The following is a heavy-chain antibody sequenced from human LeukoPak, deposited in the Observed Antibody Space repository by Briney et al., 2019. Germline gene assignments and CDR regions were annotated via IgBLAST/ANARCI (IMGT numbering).Heavy chain of an antibody. Sequence: GGSLRLSCAASGFTFSDYYMSWVRQAPGKGLEWVSYISYSGTNIYYADSVKGRFTISRDNAQNSLYLQMSSLRGEDTAVYYCARDRYGDYNDYWGQGTLVTVSS. J-gene: IGHJ4*02. CDR2: ISYSGTNI. D-gene: IGHD1-1*01. V-gene: IGHV3-11*04. CDR3: ARDRYGDYNDY. CDR1: GFTFSDYY.